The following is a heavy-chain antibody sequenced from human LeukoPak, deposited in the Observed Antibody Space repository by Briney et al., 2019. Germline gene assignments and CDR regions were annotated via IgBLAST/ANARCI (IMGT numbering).Heavy chain of an antibody. CDR1: GFTFNNYG. CDR3: AKGPLRGTAAAIDY. V-gene: IGHV3-30*18. D-gene: IGHD2-2*01. Sequence: GKSLRLSCAASGFTFNNYGMHWVRQAPGKGLEWVAVKSYDGRNKHYPDSVKGRFTISRDISTDTLWLQMDSLRTEDTAVYYCAKGPLRGTAAAIDYWGQGTLVTVSS. J-gene: IGHJ4*02. CDR2: KSYDGRNK.